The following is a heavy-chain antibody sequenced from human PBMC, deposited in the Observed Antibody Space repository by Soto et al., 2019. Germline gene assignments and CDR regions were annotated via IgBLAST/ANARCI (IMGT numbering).Heavy chain of an antibody. D-gene: IGHD4-17*01. V-gene: IGHV4-31*03. CDR2: IYYSGST. CDR1: GDSISSADYY. CDR3: ARDKGYGDFGC. Sequence: QVQLQESGPGLVKPSQTLSLTCTVSGDSISSADYYWSWIRQHPGKGLEWIGYIYYSGSTYYNPSLQSRVTISVDTSNNQFSLKLSSVTAADTAVYYCARDKGYGDFGCWGQGTLVTVSS. J-gene: IGHJ4*02.